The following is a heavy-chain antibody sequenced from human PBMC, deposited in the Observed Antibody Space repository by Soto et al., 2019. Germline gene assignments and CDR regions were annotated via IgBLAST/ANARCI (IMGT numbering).Heavy chain of an antibody. CDR2: IYYSGST. J-gene: IGHJ6*02. V-gene: IGHV4-31*03. CDR1: GGSISVCGYY. D-gene: IGHD1-20*01. Sequence: PSETMSLTCTASGGSISVCGYYWNWNRQHPGKGLEWIGFIYYSGSTYYNPSLKSRVIMSLDTSKNQFSLELSSVTAADTAVYYCVRDQRYDWNYCYGMAVWGQGTTVTVSS. CDR3: VRDQRYDWNYCYGMAV.